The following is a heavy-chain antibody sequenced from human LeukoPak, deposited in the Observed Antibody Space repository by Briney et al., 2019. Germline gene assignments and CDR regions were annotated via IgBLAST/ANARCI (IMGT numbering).Heavy chain of an antibody. CDR2: ISSSSTYI. J-gene: IGHJ4*02. Sequence: PGGSLRLSCAASGFTFSSYNMNWVRQAPGKGLEWVSSISSSSTYIYYADSLKGRFTISRDNAKNSLYLQMNALRAEDTAVYFCARVWSPPYTSSWPDYFDNWGQGALVTVSS. D-gene: IGHD6-13*01. V-gene: IGHV3-21*01. CDR1: GFTFSSYN. CDR3: ARVWSPPYTSSWPDYFDN.